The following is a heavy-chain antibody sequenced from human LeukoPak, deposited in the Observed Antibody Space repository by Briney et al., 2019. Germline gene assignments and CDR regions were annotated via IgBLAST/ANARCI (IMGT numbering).Heavy chain of an antibody. CDR2: IYYSGST. V-gene: IGHV4-30-4*08. Sequence: PSQTLSLTCTVSGGSISSGDYYWSWIRQPPGKGLEWIGYIYYSGSTYYNPSLKSRVTISVDTSKNQFSLKLGSVTAADTAVYYCARVDGRDGYSPFDYWGQGTLVTVSS. D-gene: IGHD5-24*01. CDR3: ARVDGRDGYSPFDY. J-gene: IGHJ4*02. CDR1: GGSISSGDYY.